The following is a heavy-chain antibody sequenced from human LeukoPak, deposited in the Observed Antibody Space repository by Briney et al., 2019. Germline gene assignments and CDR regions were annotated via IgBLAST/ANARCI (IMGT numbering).Heavy chain of an antibody. J-gene: IGHJ3*02. CDR3: ARNVSVCSGGSCYSVNAFDI. Sequence: SETPSLTCAVSGGSISTYYWSWVRQPPGKGLEWIGYINYSGSTNYNPSLNSRVTISADPSKNQFSLKLNPVTTADTAVYYCARNVSVCSGGSCYSVNAFDIWGQGAMVTVSS. V-gene: IGHV4-59*01. CDR1: GGSISTYY. D-gene: IGHD2-15*01. CDR2: INYSGST.